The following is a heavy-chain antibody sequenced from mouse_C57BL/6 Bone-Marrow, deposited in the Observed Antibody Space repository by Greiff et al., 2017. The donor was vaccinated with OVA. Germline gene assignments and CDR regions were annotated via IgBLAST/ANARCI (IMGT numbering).Heavy chain of an antibody. Sequence: QVQLQQPGAELVKPGASVKVSCKASGYTFTSYWMHWVKQRPGQGLEWIGRIHPSDSDTNYNQKFKGKATLTVDNSSSTAYMQRSRPTADDSAVYYCARALYLYAMDDWGQGTSVTVSS. D-gene: IGHD1-1*01. CDR1: GYTFTSYW. V-gene: IGHV1-74*01. CDR2: IHPSDSDT. J-gene: IGHJ4*01. CDR3: ARALYLYAMDD.